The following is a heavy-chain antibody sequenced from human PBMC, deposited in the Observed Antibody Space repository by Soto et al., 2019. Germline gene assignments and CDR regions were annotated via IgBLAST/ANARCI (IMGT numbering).Heavy chain of an antibody. J-gene: IGHJ3*02. Sequence: ASVKVSCKASGYTFSGYYMHWVRQAPGQGLEWMGWINPKSGGTKYVQKFQGRVTMTRDTSSNTVYMDLSRLTSDDTAVYYCARVGTGYSAFDIWGQGTMVTVSS. CDR2: INPKSGGT. CDR1: GYTFSGYY. V-gene: IGHV1-2*02. CDR3: ARVGTGYSAFDI. D-gene: IGHD3-9*01.